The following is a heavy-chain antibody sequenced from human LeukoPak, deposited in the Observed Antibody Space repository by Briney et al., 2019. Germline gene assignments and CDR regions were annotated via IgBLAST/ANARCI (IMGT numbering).Heavy chain of an antibody. J-gene: IGHJ3*02. D-gene: IGHD3-10*01. CDR3: ARDYGSGSYRSFDI. CDR2: IYYSGST. CDR1: GGSISSYY. Sequence: SETLSLTCTVSGGSISSYYWSWIRQPPGKGLEWIGYIYYSGSTNYNPSLKSRVTISVDTSKNQFSLKLSSVTAADTAVYYCARDYGSGSYRSFDIWGQGTMVTVSS. V-gene: IGHV4-59*01.